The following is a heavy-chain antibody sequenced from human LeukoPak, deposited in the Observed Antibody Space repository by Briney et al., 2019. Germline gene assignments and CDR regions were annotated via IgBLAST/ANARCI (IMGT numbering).Heavy chain of an antibody. CDR1: GFTFSNYW. Sequence: GGLLRLSCAASGFTFSNYWMSWVRQAPGKGLEWVANIKEDGSQKYYVDSVKGRFTISRGNAKNSLYLQMDSLRAEDTAVYYCARSNAFDIWGQGTMVSVPS. CDR2: IKEDGSQK. V-gene: IGHV3-7*05. J-gene: IGHJ3*02. CDR3: ARSNAFDI.